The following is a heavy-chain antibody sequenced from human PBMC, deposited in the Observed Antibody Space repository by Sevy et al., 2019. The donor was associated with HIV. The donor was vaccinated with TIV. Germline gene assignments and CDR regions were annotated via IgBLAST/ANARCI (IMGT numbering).Heavy chain of an antibody. CDR1: EFTFSIYW. CDR3: VRAGRLPLGYCSGGSCYGYYYGMDV. V-gene: IGHV3-7*01. CDR2: IKQDGSEK. J-gene: IGHJ6*02. D-gene: IGHD2-15*01. Sequence: GGSLRLSCAASEFTFSIYWMTWVRQAPGKGLEWVASIKQDGSEKYYVDSVNGRFTISRYNAKNSLYLQMVSLRAEDTVVYYCVRAGRLPLGYCSGGSCYGYYYGMDVWGQGTTVTVSS.